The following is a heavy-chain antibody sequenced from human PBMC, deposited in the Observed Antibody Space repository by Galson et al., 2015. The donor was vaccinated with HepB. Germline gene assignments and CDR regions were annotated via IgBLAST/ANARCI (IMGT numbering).Heavy chain of an antibody. CDR1: GYSFTSYW. D-gene: IGHD3-22*01. V-gene: IGHV5-51*03. Sequence: QSGAEVKKPGESLKISCKGSGYSFTSYWIGWVRQMPGKGLEWMGVIYPGDSDTRYSPSFQGQVTISADKSISTAYLPWSSLKASDTAMYYCARGYYDSSGYPYFDYWGQGTLVTVSS. CDR3: ARGYYDSSGYPYFDY. CDR2: IYPGDSDT. J-gene: IGHJ4*02.